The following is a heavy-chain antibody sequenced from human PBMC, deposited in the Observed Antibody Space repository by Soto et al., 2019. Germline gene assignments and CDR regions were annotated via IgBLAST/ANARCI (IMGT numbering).Heavy chain of an antibody. Sequence: EVQLVESGGGLVQPGGSLRLSCAASGFTFSSYSMNWVRQAPGKGLEWVSYISSSSSTIYYADSVKGRFTISRDNAKNSLYLQMNSLRDEDTAVYYCARLRGFYSGTERGGLGMDVWGQGTTVTVSS. D-gene: IGHD1-26*01. J-gene: IGHJ6*02. CDR2: ISSSSSTI. V-gene: IGHV3-48*02. CDR3: ARLRGFYSGTERGGLGMDV. CDR1: GFTFSSYS.